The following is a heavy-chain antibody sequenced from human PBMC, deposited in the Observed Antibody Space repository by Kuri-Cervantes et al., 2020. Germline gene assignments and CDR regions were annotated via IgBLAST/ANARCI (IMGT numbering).Heavy chain of an antibody. V-gene: IGHV3-48*03. CDR2: ISSGGSTT. Sequence: GESLKISCAASGFTFSSYEMNWVRQAPGKGLEWVSYISSGGSTTYYADSVKGRFTISRDNAKNSLYLQMNSLRAEDTAVYYCARALYGSGSQFGYWGQGTLVTVSS. CDR1: GFTFSSYE. J-gene: IGHJ4*02. D-gene: IGHD3-10*01. CDR3: ARALYGSGSQFGY.